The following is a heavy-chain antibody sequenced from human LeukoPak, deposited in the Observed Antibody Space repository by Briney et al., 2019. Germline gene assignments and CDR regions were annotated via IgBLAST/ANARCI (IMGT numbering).Heavy chain of an antibody. D-gene: IGHD6-19*01. Sequence: GGSLRLSCAASEFTFSSYAMSWVRQAPGKGLEWVSGISGSGVNTYYADSVKGRFTISRDNSKNTLFLQMNSLRAEDTAVYYCAKGPLIEVAGTTWDHWGQGTLVTVSS. CDR1: EFTFSSYA. J-gene: IGHJ4*02. V-gene: IGHV3-23*01. CDR3: AKGPLIEVAGTTWDH. CDR2: ISGSGVNT.